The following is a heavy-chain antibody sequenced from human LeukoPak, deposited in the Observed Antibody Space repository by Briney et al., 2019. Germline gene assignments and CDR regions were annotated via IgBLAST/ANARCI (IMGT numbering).Heavy chain of an antibody. J-gene: IGHJ5*02. V-gene: IGHV3-30*03. D-gene: IGHD6-13*01. CDR2: ISNDGSNK. CDR1: GFTFSSYG. CDR3: ARDREPGIAAAGTGWFDP. Sequence: GRSLRLSCAASGFTFSSYGMHWVRQAPGKGLEWVAVISNDGSNKYYADSVKGRFTISRDNSKNTLYLQMDSLRAEDTAVYYCARDREPGIAAAGTGWFDPWGQGTLVTVSS.